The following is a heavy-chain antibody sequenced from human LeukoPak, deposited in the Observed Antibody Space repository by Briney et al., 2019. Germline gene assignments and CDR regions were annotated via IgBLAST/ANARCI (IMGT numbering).Heavy chain of an antibody. CDR2: ISSSSSYI. Sequence: GGSLRLSCAASGFTFSRYSMNWVRQAPGKGLEWVSSISSSSSYIYYADSVKGRFTISRDNAKNSLYLQMNSLRAEDTAVYYCARARIAAAGTGGVLDYWGQGTLVTVSS. J-gene: IGHJ4*02. D-gene: IGHD6-13*01. V-gene: IGHV3-21*01. CDR1: GFTFSRYS. CDR3: ARARIAAAGTGGVLDY.